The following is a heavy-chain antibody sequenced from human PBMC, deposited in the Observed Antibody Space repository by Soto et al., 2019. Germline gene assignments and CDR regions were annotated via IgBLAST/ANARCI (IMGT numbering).Heavy chain of an antibody. CDR2: ISCYTGNT. D-gene: IGHD3-22*01. CDR1: GYTFTSYG. J-gene: IGHJ4*02. Sequence: EASVKVSCKASGYTFTSYGITWVRQAPGQGLEWMGWISCYTGNTNYAQKLQGRVTMTTDTSTSTAYMELRSLRSDDTAVYYCARGGMDHFDSSGYSYDYWGQGTRVTVSS. CDR3: ARGGMDHFDSSGYSYDY. V-gene: IGHV1-18*01.